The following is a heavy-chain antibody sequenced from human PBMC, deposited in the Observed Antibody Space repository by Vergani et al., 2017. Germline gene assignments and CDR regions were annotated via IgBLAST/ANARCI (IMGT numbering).Heavy chain of an antibody. Sequence: QVQLVQSGAEVKKPGASVKVSCKASGYTFKRYGISWVRQAPGQGLEWMGWISGYNGNTNYAQNLQDRVTMTTDTSTSTAYMELRSLRSEDTAVDYCARDPRTGQSNDGFDIWGQGTMVTVSS. V-gene: IGHV1-18*04. D-gene: IGHD1-1*01. J-gene: IGHJ3*02. CDR3: ARDPRTGQSNDGFDI. CDR1: GYTFKRYG. CDR2: ISGYNGNT.